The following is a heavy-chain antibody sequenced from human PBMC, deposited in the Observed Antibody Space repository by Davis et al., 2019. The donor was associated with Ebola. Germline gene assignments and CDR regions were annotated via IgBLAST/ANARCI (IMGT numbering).Heavy chain of an antibody. Sequence: MPSETLSLTCTVSGGSISSGDYYWSWIRQPPGKGLEWIGYIYYSGSTYYNPSLKSRVTISVDTSKNQFSLKLSSVTAADTAVYYCARRSRGFPYGDYVPNWFDPWGQGTLVTVSS. CDR2: IYYSGST. J-gene: IGHJ5*02. CDR1: GGSISSGDYY. V-gene: IGHV4-30-4*01. D-gene: IGHD4-17*01. CDR3: ARRSRGFPYGDYVPNWFDP.